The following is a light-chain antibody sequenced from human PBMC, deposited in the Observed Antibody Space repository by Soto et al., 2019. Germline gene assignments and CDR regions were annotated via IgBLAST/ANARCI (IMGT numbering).Light chain of an antibody. J-gene: IGKJ5*01. Sequence: EIVLTQSPGTLSLSPGERATLSCRASQSVNSRLAWYQQKPGQAHRLLISGASSRATGIQDRFSGSGSATDFTLTIRRLEPEDFALYYCKQYSSSPITFGQGTRLEIK. V-gene: IGKV3-20*01. CDR1: QSVNSR. CDR2: GAS. CDR3: KQYSSSPIT.